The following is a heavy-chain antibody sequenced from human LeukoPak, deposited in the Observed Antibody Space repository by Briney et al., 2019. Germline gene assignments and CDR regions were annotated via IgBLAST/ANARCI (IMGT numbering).Heavy chain of an antibody. Sequence: PSETLSLTCTVSGGSISSSSYYWGWIRQPPGKGLEWIGSIYYSGSTYYNPSLKSRVTISVDTSKNQFSLKLSSVTAADTAVYYCARDDGSGWSRNDAFDIWGQGTMVTVSS. CDR2: IYYSGST. D-gene: IGHD6-19*01. V-gene: IGHV4-39*07. J-gene: IGHJ3*02. CDR3: ARDDGSGWSRNDAFDI. CDR1: GGSISSSSYY.